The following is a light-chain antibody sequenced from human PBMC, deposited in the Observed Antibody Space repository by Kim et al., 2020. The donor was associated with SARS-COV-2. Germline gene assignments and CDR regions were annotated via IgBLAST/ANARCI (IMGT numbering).Light chain of an antibody. CDR3: KQYETYWR. V-gene: IGKV1-5*03. J-gene: IGKJ1*01. CDR2: QAS. Sequence: DLQITPSPSTLSAFFGHRVPLPCRASQSVASWLAWYQQKPGKAPKLLIYQASKLASGVPSRFSGSGSGTDFTLTISNLQPDDSAIYYCKQYETYWRFGPGTKVEIK. CDR1: QSVASW.